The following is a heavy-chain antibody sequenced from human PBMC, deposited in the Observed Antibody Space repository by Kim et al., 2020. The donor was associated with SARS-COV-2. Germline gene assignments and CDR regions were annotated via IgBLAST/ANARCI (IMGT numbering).Heavy chain of an antibody. Sequence: GGSLRLSCAASGFTFSSYSMNWVRQAPGKGLEWVSSISSSSSYIYYADSVKGRFTISRDNAKNSLYLQMNSLRAEDTAVYYCARGPNNYYDSSGYESDYWGQGTLVTVSS. CDR3: ARGPNNYYDSSGYESDY. V-gene: IGHV3-21*01. CDR1: GFTFSSYS. D-gene: IGHD3-22*01. J-gene: IGHJ4*02. CDR2: ISSSSSYI.